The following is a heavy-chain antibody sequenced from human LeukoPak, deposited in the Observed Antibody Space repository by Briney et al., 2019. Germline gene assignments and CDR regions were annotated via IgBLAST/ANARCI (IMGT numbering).Heavy chain of an antibody. D-gene: IGHD3-16*01. Sequence: PGGSLRLSCAASGFTFSSYGMHWVRQAPGKGLEWVSYISSSGSTIYYADSVKGRFTISRDNAKNSLYLQMNSLRAEDTAVYYCAREDVDQGDYWGQGTLVTVSS. CDR3: AREDVDQGDY. V-gene: IGHV3-48*04. CDR2: ISSSGSTI. J-gene: IGHJ4*02. CDR1: GFTFSSYG.